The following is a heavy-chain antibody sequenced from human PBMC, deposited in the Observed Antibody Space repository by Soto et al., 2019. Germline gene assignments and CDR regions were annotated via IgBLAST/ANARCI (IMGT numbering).Heavy chain of an antibody. CDR1: AFTFNNYA. V-gene: IGHV3-23*01. CDR2: ITGSGGST. D-gene: IGHD6-6*01. J-gene: IGHJ6*02. Sequence: GGSLRLSCAASAFTFNNYAMSWVRQAPGKGLEWVSGITGSGGSTYYADSVKGRFTISRDNSKNTLYLQMNSLRAEDTAVYYCAKDHGTSSKEYYYYYGMDAWGQGTTVTVSS. CDR3: AKDHGTSSKEYYYYYGMDA.